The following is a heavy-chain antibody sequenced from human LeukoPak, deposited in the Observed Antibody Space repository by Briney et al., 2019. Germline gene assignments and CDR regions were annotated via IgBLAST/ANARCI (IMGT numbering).Heavy chain of an antibody. J-gene: IGHJ4*02. D-gene: IGHD3-22*01. CDR3: AKEEYYYYSSGYYSVFDY. Sequence: GGSLRLSCAASGFTFSSYAMSWVRQAPGKGLEWVSAISGSGGSTYYADSVKGRFTISRDNSKNTLYLQMNSLRAEDTAVYYCAKEEYYYYSSGYYSVFDYWGQGTLVTVSS. CDR2: ISGSGGST. V-gene: IGHV3-23*01. CDR1: GFTFSSYA.